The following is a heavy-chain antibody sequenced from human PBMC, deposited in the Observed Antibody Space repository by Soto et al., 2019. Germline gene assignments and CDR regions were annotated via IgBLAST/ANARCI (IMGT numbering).Heavy chain of an antibody. Sequence: PGGSLRLPCAMSALTPLDHVIDWVRQAPGKRLERVSGISYTGGSTFYLDSVKGRFTISRDHSKNMVYVQMNDLRVEDTALYYCARGTHPYGVSHDFDYWGRGTLVTVSS. V-gene: IGHV3-23*01. CDR3: ARGTHPYGVSHDFDY. J-gene: IGHJ4*02. CDR1: ALTPLDHV. D-gene: IGHD4-17*01. CDR2: ISYTGGST.